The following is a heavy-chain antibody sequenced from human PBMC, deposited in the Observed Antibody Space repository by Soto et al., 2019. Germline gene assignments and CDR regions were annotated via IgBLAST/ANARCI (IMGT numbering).Heavy chain of an antibody. J-gene: IGHJ4*02. V-gene: IGHV4-34*01. CDR1: GGSFSSYY. Sequence: SETLSLTCAVYGGSFSSYYWSWIRQPPGKGLEWIGEINHSGSTNYNPSLKSRVTISVDTSKNQFSLKLSSVTAADTAVYYCARGGVYYDSSGYYLDYWGQGTLVTVSS. D-gene: IGHD3-22*01. CDR3: ARGGVYYDSSGYYLDY. CDR2: INHSGST.